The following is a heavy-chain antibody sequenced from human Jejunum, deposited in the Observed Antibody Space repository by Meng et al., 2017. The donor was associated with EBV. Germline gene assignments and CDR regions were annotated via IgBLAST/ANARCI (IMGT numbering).Heavy chain of an antibody. Sequence: EGQLVESGGGSVQPGGSLRLACAASGFTFSDYWMHWVRQAPGKGLVWVSRIKNDGPDPYYADSVKGRFTVSRDNAKNTFYLQMNSLRAEDTAIYYCARGYRDYWGRGTLVTVSS. J-gene: IGHJ4*02. CDR1: GFTFSDYW. V-gene: IGHV3-74*01. D-gene: IGHD5-18*01. CDR2: IKNDGPDP. CDR3: ARGYRDY.